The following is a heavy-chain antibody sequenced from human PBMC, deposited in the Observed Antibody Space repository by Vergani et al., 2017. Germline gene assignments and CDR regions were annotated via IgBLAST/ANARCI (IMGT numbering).Heavy chain of an antibody. CDR3: AGATIQPDFDYYYCMDV. Sequence: QVQLVQSGAEVKKPGASVKVSCKASGYTFTSYAMHWVRQAPGQRLEWMGWINTGNGNTKYSQKFQGRVTITADESTSTAYMELSSLRSEDTAVYYCAGATIQPDFDYYYCMDVWGQGTTVTVSS. D-gene: IGHD5-12*01. CDR2: INTGNGNT. CDR1: GYTFTSYA. J-gene: IGHJ6*02. V-gene: IGHV1-3*04.